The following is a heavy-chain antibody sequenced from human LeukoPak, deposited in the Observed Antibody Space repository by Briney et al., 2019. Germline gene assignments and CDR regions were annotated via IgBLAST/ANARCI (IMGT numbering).Heavy chain of an antibody. J-gene: IGHJ3*02. V-gene: IGHV1-18*01. CDR3: ARTEYYDSSDYRGAFDI. CDR2: ISPYNGNT. D-gene: IGHD3-22*01. CDR1: GGTFSSYD. Sequence: ASVKVSCKASGGTFSSYDISWVRQAPGQGLEWMGWISPYNGNTNYAQKFQGRVTMTTDTSTSTAYMELRSLRADDTAVYYCARTEYYDSSDYRGAFDIWGQGTMVTVSS.